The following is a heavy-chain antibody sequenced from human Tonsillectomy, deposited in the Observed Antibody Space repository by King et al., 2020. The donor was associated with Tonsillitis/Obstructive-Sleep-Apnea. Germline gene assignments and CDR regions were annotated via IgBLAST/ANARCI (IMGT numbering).Heavy chain of an antibody. Sequence: QLVQSGTEVKKPGDSVKVSCKASGYTFTSYYMHWLRQAPGQGLEWMGIINPIGGSTDYAQKFQGRVTMTRDTSTSTVYMELSSLRSEDTAVYYCARPFAVYSYGRLDYWGQGTLVTVSS. D-gene: IGHD5-18*01. CDR1: GYTFTSYY. J-gene: IGHJ4*02. V-gene: IGHV1-46*01. CDR2: INPIGGST. CDR3: ARPFAVYSYGRLDY.